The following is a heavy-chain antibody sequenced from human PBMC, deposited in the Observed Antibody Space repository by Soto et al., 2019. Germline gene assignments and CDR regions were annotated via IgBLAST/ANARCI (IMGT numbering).Heavy chain of an antibody. CDR3: ARDKGWFEP. V-gene: IGHV1-69*08. CDR2: IIPILGIT. J-gene: IGHJ5*02. Sequence: QVQLVQSGAEVKKPGSSVKVSCKASGGTFSSYTFSWVRQAPGQGLEWMGRIIPILGITNYAQKFQGRVTITADKSTSTAYMEVSSLRSEDPAVYYCARDKGWFEPWGQGTLVTVSS. CDR1: GGTFSSYT.